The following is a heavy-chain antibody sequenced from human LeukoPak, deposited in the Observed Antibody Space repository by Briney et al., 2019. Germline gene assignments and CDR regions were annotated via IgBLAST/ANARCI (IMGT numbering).Heavy chain of an antibody. CDR1: GYTFTSYG. CDR3: ASLTYYYDSSGYYFDY. Sequence: ASVKVSCKASGYTFTSYGISWVRQAPGQGLEWMGWISAYNGNTNYAQKLQGRVTMTTDTSTSTAYMELRSPRSDDTAVYYCASLTYYYDSSGYYFDYWGQGTLVTVSS. D-gene: IGHD3-22*01. V-gene: IGHV1-18*01. J-gene: IGHJ4*02. CDR2: ISAYNGNT.